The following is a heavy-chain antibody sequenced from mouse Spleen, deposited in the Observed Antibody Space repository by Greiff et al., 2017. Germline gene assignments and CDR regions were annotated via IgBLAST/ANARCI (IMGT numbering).Heavy chain of an antibody. V-gene: IGHV3-6*01. CDR2: ISYDGSN. CDR1: GYSITSGYY. CDR3: ARESMITTHFDD. J-gene: IGHJ2*01. Sequence: EVQLQESGPGLVKPSQSLSLTCSVTGYSITSGYYWNWIRQFPGNKLEWMGYISYDGSNNYNPSLKNRISITRDTSKNQFFLKLNSVTTEDTATYYCARESMITTHFDDWGQGTTLTVSS. D-gene: IGHD2-4*01.